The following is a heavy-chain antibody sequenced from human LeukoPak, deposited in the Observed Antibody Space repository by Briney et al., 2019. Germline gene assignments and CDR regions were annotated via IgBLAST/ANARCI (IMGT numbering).Heavy chain of an antibody. V-gene: IGHV1-2*02. CDR1: VYTFTGYY. CDR2: INPNSDGT. J-gene: IGHJ3*02. D-gene: IGHD3-3*01. CDR3: AGEPLRFYATAI. Sequence: ASVKVSCKSSVYTFTGYYMHWVRQAPGQGLEWMGWINPNSDGTNYAQKFQGRVTMTRDTSISTAYMELSRLRSDDTAVYYGAGEPLRFYATAIWGQGTMVTVSS.